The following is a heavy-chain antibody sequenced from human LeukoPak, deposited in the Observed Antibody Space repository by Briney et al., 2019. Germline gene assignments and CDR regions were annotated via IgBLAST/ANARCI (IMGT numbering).Heavy chain of an antibody. J-gene: IGHJ4*02. CDR2: IIPIFGTA. Sequence: SVKVSCKASGGTFSSYAISWVRQASGQGLEWMGGIIPIFGTANYAQKFQGRVTITADKSTSTAYMELSSLRSEDTAVYYCASGPVRGVIMHDLYDYWGQGTLVTVSS. V-gene: IGHV1-69*06. D-gene: IGHD3-10*01. CDR1: GGTFSSYA. CDR3: ASGPVRGVIMHDLYDY.